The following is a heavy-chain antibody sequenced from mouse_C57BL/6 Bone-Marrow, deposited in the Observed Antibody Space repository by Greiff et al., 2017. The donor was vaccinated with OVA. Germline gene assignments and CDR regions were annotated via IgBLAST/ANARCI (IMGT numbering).Heavy chain of an antibody. J-gene: IGHJ2*01. V-gene: IGHV10-1*01. CDR3: VGHDLCGFVY. CDR1: GFSFNTYA. Sequence: EVQRVESGGGLVQPKGSLKLSCAASGFSFNTYAMNWVRQAPGKGLEWVARIRSKSNNYATYYADSVKDRFTISRDDSEIMLYLQMNNLKTEDTAMYYCVGHDLCGFVYWGRDTTLTVSS. CDR2: IRSKSNNYAT. D-gene: IGHD2-13*01.